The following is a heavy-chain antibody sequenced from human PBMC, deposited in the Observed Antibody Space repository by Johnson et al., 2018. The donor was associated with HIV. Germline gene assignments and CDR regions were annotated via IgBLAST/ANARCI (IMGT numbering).Heavy chain of an antibody. Sequence: VQLVESGGGLVKPGGSLRLSCAASGFTFSNYWMHWVRQAPGKGLVWVSVIYSGGSTYYADSVKGRFTISRDNSKNTLYLQINSLRAEDTAVYYCARGGWAFDIWGQGTMVTVSS. J-gene: IGHJ3*02. CDR3: ARGGWAFDI. CDR1: GFTFSNYW. V-gene: IGHV3-66*01. CDR2: IYSGGST. D-gene: IGHD2-15*01.